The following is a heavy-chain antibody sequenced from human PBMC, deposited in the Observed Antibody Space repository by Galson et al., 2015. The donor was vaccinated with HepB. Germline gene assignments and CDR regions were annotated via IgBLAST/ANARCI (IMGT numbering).Heavy chain of an antibody. Sequence: SLRLSCAASGFIFSDYYMTWIRQAPGKGLEWISYIITSGSVQYYADSVKGRFTISRDNAKNSLYLQMNSLRAEDTAVYYCVRGDDFWSGYFHNWGHGTLVTVSS. CDR2: IITSGSVQ. CDR1: GFIFSDYY. J-gene: IGHJ4*01. CDR3: VRGDDFWSGYFHN. D-gene: IGHD3-3*01. V-gene: IGHV3-11*01.